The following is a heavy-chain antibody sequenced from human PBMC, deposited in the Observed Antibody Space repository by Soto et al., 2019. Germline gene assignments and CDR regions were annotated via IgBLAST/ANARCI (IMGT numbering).Heavy chain of an antibody. V-gene: IGHV2-70*01. CDR1: GFSLSTSGMC. CDR3: ARSSYYYDSSGYPIFDY. CDR2: IDWDDDK. J-gene: IGHJ4*02. Sequence: VSGPTLVNPTQTLTLTCTFSGFSLSTSGMCVSWIRQPPGKALEWLALIDWDDDKYYSTSLKTRLTISKDTSKNQVVLTMTNMDPVDTATYYCARSSYYYDSSGYPIFDYWGQGTLVTVSS. D-gene: IGHD3-22*01.